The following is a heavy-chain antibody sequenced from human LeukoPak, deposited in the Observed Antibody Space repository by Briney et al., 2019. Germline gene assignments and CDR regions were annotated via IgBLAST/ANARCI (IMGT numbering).Heavy chain of an antibody. CDR1: GYTFTDYY. J-gene: IGHJ4*02. Sequence: ASVKVSCKVSGYTFTDYYMHWVQQAPGKGLEWMGLVDPEDGETIYAEKFQGRAAITADTSRDTAYMEESSLRSEDTAMYYCATTYYDSSGYDFWGQGTLVTVSS. CDR2: VDPEDGET. V-gene: IGHV1-69-2*01. D-gene: IGHD3-22*01. CDR3: ATTYYDSSGYDF.